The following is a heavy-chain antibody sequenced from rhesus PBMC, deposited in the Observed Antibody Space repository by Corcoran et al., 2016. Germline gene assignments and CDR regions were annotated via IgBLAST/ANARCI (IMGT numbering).Heavy chain of an antibody. V-gene: IGHV4-147*01. CDR1: GGAIRHTW. J-gene: IGHJ5-1*01. Sequence: QLQLQESGPGLVKPSETLSLTCAVSGGAIRHTWWSWIRQSQGKELEWIGCIAGGRERPSFNPSVERRVTISADTCKSQLSLKLKSVTATDTAIYYCASGGPDKDRFDVWGPGVLVTVSS. CDR3: ASGGPDKDRFDV. CDR2: IAGGRERP. D-gene: IGHD3-34*01.